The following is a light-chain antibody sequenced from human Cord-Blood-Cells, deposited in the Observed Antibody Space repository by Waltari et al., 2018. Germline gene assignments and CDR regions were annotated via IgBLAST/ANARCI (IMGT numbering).Light chain of an antibody. Sequence: QAVLTQPSSLSASPGASASLTCTLRSGINVGTYRIYWYQQKPGRPPQYRLRYKSDADKQQGSGVPSRFSGSKDASDNAGIVLISGLQSEDEADYDCMMWHSSAWVFGGGTKLTVL. V-gene: IGLV5-45*02. CDR3: MMWHSSAWV. CDR1: SGINVGTYR. CDR2: YKSDADK. J-gene: IGLJ3*02.